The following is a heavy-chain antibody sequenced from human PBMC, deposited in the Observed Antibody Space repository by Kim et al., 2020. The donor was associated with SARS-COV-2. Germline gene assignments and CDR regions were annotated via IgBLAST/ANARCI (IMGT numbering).Heavy chain of an antibody. CDR2: INWNGGAS. D-gene: IGHD3-16*02. J-gene: IGHJ3*02. CDR3: ARNRREDNVWDSYRYTPSIGDI. V-gene: IGHV3-20*04. Sequence: GGSLRLSCAASGFTFDDFGMSWVRQAPGKGLEWVSGINWNGGASGYADSVKGRFTISRDNAKNSLFLQMNSPRAEDTAFYYCARNRREDNVWDSYRYTPSIGDIWGQGTMVTVSS. CDR1: GFTFDDFG.